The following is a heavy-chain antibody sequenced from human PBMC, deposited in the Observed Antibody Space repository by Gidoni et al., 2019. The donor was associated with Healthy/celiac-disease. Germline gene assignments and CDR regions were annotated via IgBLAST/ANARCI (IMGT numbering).Heavy chain of an antibody. CDR2: IRGSGGST. V-gene: IGHV3-23*01. CDR3: AKDKARNSYGAEYFQH. CDR1: GFTFSSYA. Sequence: EVQLLESGGGLVQPGGSLRLSCAASGFTFSSYAMSWVRQAPGKGLEWVSAIRGSGGSTYYADSVKGRFTISRDNSKNTLYLQMNSLRAEDTAVYYCAKDKARNSYGAEYFQHWGQGTLVTVSS. J-gene: IGHJ1*01. D-gene: IGHD5-18*01.